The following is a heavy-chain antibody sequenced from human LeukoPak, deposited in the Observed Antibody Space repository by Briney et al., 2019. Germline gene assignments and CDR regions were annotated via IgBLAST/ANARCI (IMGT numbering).Heavy chain of an antibody. V-gene: IGHV3-15*01. Sequence: GGSLRLSCAASGFTFSNAWMSWVRQAPGKGLEWVGRIKSKTDGGTTDYAAPVKGRFTISRDDSKNTLYLQMNSLKTEDTAVYYCTTEGASTYYDFRSGYYRTDNWFDPWGQGTLVTVSS. J-gene: IGHJ5*02. D-gene: IGHD3-3*01. CDR2: IKSKTDGGTT. CDR3: TTEGASTYYDFRSGYYRTDNWFDP. CDR1: GFTFSNAW.